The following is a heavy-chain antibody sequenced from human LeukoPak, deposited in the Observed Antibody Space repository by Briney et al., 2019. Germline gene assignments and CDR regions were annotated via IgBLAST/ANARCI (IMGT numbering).Heavy chain of an antibody. V-gene: IGHV3-7*01. Sequence: GGSLRLSCAASGFTFSSYWISWVRQAPGRGLESVANIKQDGSEKYYVDSLKGRFTISRDNAKNSLYLQMNSLRAEDTAVYYCARGLYNRNYWGQGTLVTVSS. D-gene: IGHD1-14*01. J-gene: IGHJ4*02. CDR1: GFTFSSYW. CDR3: ARGLYNRNY. CDR2: IKQDGSEK.